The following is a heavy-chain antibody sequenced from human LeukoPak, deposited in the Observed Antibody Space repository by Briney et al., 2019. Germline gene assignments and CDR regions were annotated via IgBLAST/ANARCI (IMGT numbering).Heavy chain of an antibody. CDR3: AKSAVGATLGDY. J-gene: IGHJ4*02. CDR1: GFTFSSYG. D-gene: IGHD1-26*01. Sequence: PGGSLRLSCAASGFTFSSYGMHWVRQAPGKGLEWVAVIWYDGSNKYYADSVKGRFTISRDNSKNTLYLQMNSLRAEDTAVYYCAKSAVGATLGDYWGQGTPVTVSS. V-gene: IGHV3-33*06. CDR2: IWYDGSNK.